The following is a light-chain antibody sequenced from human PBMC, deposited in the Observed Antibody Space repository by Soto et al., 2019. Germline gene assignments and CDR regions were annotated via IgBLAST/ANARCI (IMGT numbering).Light chain of an antibody. Sequence: QFMLTQPPSVSGAPGQRVTISCTGSSSNIGAGYDVHWYQQLPGTAPKLLIYGNSNRPSGVPDRFSGSKSGTSASLAITGLQAEDEADYYCQSYDSSLSVHVVFGGGTKLTVL. CDR1: SSNIGAGYD. V-gene: IGLV1-40*01. J-gene: IGLJ2*01. CDR2: GNS. CDR3: QSYDSSLSVHVV.